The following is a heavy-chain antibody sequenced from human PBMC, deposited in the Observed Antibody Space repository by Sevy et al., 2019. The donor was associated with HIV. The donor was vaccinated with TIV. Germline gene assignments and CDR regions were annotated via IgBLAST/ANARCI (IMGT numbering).Heavy chain of an antibody. V-gene: IGHV3-21*01. J-gene: IGHJ4*02. D-gene: IGHD3-22*01. CDR2: ISSSSSYI. CDR3: ATGKVNYYDTSFARV. CDR1: GFTCSSYS. Sequence: GGSLRLSCAASGFTCSSYSMNWVRQAPGKGLEWVSSISSSSSYIYYADSVKGRFTISRDNAKNSLYLQMNSLRAEDTAVYYCATGKVNYYDTSFARVWGQGTLVTVSS.